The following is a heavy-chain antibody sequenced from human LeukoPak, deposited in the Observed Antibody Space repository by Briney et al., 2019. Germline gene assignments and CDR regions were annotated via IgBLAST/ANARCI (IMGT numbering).Heavy chain of an antibody. Sequence: PGGSLRLSCAGSGFTFSSYWMHWVRQAPGKGLVWVSRINSDGSSTSYADSVKGRFTISRDNSKNTLYLQMNRLRAEDTAVYYCARLLMVQHYYFDYWGQGTLVTVSS. J-gene: IGHJ4*02. CDR2: INSDGSST. D-gene: IGHD2-8*01. V-gene: IGHV3-74*01. CDR3: ARLLMVQHYYFDY. CDR1: GFTFSSYW.